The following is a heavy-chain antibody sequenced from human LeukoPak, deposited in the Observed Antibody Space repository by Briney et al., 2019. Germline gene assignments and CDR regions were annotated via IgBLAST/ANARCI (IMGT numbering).Heavy chain of an antibody. CDR2: IYYSGST. CDR1: GGSISSSSYY. J-gene: IGHJ5*02. CDR3: ARRGIWDLQIGNWFDP. V-gene: IGHV4-39*01. D-gene: IGHD3-16*01. Sequence: KPSETLSLTCTVSGGSISSSSYYWGWIRQPPGKGLEWIGSIYYSGSTYYNPSLKSRVTISVDTSKNQFSLKLSSVTAADTAVYYCARRGIWDLQIGNWFDPWGQGILVIVSS.